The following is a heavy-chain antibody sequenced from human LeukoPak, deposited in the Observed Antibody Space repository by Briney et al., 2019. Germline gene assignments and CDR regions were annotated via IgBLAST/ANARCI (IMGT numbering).Heavy chain of an antibody. CDR1: RFTFSDYY. CDR3: ARDRLGATYAFDI. CDR2: ISSSGSTI. V-gene: IGHV3-11*01. J-gene: IGHJ3*02. D-gene: IGHD1-26*01. Sequence: GSLRLSCAASRFTFSDYYMSWIRQAPGKGLEWVSYISSSGSTIYYADSVKGRFTISRDNAKNSLYLQMNSLRAEDTAVYYCARDRLGATYAFDIWGQGTMVTVSS.